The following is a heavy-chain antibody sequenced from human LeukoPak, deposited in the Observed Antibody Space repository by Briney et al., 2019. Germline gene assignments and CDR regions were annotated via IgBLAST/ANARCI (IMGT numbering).Heavy chain of an antibody. CDR3: ASPLYYYDSSGYYHVYAFDI. Sequence: ASVKVSCKASGYTFTSYYMHWVRQTPGQGLEWMGWISAYNGNTNYAQKLQGRVTMTTDTSTSTAYMELRSLRSDDTAAYYCASPLYYYDSSGYYHVYAFDIWGQGTMVTVSS. D-gene: IGHD3-22*01. CDR1: GYTFTSYY. V-gene: IGHV1-18*04. CDR2: ISAYNGNT. J-gene: IGHJ3*02.